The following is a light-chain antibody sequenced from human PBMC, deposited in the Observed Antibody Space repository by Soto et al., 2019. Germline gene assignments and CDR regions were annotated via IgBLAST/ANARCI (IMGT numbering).Light chain of an antibody. J-gene: IGKJ1*01. V-gene: IGKV1-39*01. Sequence: DIQMTQSPSSLSASVGDRVTIPCRASQSISSYLNRYQQKPGKASMRLIYAASSLQSGVPSRFSGSGSGTDFTLSISSLQPEDFATYYCQQSYRTPRTFGQGTKVEIK. CDR1: QSISSY. CDR3: QQSYRTPRT. CDR2: AAS.